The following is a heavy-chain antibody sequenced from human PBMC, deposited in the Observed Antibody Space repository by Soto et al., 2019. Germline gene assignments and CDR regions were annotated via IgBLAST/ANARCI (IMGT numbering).Heavy chain of an antibody. D-gene: IGHD3-9*01. J-gene: IGHJ6*04. CDR3: NPLLRHSDYLNTDA. V-gene: IGHV3-15*01. CDR1: GFTFNQLW. Sequence: GGSLRLSCAVSGFTFNQLWMTWVRQAPGKGLEWVGRIKSGGTTDYAAPVKGRFTISRDDSKDMVYLQMTSLKTEDTAVYYCNPLLRHSDYLNTDAGGKGTKLTVSS. CDR2: IKSGGTT.